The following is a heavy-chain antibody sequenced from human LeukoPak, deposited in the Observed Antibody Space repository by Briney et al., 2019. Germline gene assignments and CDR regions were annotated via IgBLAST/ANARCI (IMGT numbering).Heavy chain of an antibody. V-gene: IGHV3-74*01. Sequence: GGSLRFSCAASGFTFSSYWMHWVRQAPGKGLVWVSRINSDGSSTSYADSVKGRITISIDNAKNTLYLQMNSLRAEDTAVYYCAKAPPELLWFGELLSVYYYYMDVWGKGTTVTISS. D-gene: IGHD3-10*01. J-gene: IGHJ6*03. CDR1: GFTFSSYW. CDR3: AKAPPELLWFGELLSVYYYYMDV. CDR2: INSDGSST.